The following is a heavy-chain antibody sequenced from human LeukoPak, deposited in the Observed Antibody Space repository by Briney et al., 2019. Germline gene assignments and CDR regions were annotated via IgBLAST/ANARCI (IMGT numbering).Heavy chain of an antibody. CDR3: ARDRSDSSGYYYHGWFDP. CDR1: GASISSSSHY. V-gene: IGHV4-39*06. CDR2: IYYSGST. J-gene: IGHJ5*02. Sequence: PSETLSLTCTVSGASISSSSHYWGWIRQPPGKGLEWIGSIYYSGSTYYNPSLKSRVTISLDTSKNQLPLKLNSVTAADTAVYYCARDRSDSSGYYYHGWFDPWGRGTLVTVSS. D-gene: IGHD3-22*01.